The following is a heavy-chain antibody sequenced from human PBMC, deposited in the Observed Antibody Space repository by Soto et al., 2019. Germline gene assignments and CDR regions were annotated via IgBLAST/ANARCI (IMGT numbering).Heavy chain of an antibody. CDR2: ISYDGSEK. D-gene: IGHD5-12*01. J-gene: IGHJ3*02. CDR1: GFTFSFYG. Sequence: QEQLVESGGGVVQSGRSLRLSCAASGFTFSFYGMHWVRQAPGKGLEWVAVISYDGSEKYYADSVKGRFTMSSDNSKNMVYLEMSSLRPEDTSVYYCAKERTYSFDAFDIWGHGTMVTVSP. V-gene: IGHV3-30*18. CDR3: AKERTYSFDAFDI.